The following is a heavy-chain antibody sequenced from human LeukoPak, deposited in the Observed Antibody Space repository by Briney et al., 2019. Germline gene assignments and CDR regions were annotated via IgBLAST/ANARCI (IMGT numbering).Heavy chain of an antibody. V-gene: IGHV3-20*04. Sequence: GGSLRLSCEDSGFTFADYGLSWVRQAPRKGLEWVAGINWSGDNTFYADSVKGRSTISRDNTKKTLYLQMNNLRGEDTATYYCARDLSSNWNNLAYWGQGTLVTVSS. CDR3: ARDLSSNWNNLAY. J-gene: IGHJ4*02. D-gene: IGHD1/OR15-1a*01. CDR1: GFTFADYG. CDR2: INWSGDNT.